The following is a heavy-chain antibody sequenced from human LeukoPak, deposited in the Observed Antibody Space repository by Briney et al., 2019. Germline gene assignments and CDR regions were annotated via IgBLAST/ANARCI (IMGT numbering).Heavy chain of an antibody. CDR2: IGTVDDT. D-gene: IGHD3-22*01. CDR1: GFTFSTYD. CDR3: AREADSSGSSFDY. J-gene: IGHJ4*02. Sequence: GGSLRLSCAASGFTFSTYDMHWVRQVTGKGLEWVSAIGTVDDTYYLGSVKGRFTISRENAKDVLYLQMSSLRVEDTAVYYCAREADSSGSSFDYWGQGTLVTVSS. V-gene: IGHV3-13*01.